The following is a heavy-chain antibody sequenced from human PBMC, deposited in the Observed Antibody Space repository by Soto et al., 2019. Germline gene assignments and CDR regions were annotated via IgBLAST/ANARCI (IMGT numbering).Heavy chain of an antibody. CDR2: ISGNGGGT. D-gene: IGHD3-9*01. CDR1: GFIFSPYG. V-gene: IGHV3-23*01. Sequence: PGGSLRLSCAASGFIFSPYGMSWVRQAPGKGLEWVSTISGNGGGTYYADSVKGRFTLSRDNSKNMVYLQMNSLRAEDTAIYYCGKVKPATGTDFCGQGTLVTVSS. CDR3: GKVKPATGTDF. J-gene: IGHJ4*02.